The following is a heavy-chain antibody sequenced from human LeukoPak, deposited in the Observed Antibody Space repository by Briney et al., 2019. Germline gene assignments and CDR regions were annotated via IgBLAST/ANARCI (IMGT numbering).Heavy chain of an antibody. CDR1: GFTFSTYT. CDR3: ARGVGYTNLDF. Sequence: GGSLRLSCAASGFTFSTYTIHWIRQAPGKGLDYISAINTNGGSTYYADSVKGRFTISRDNSKDMVYLQMGSLRHEDIGVYYCARGVGYTNLDFWGQGTLVTVSS. J-gene: IGHJ4*02. CDR2: INTNGGST. V-gene: IGHV3-64*02. D-gene: IGHD5-24*01.